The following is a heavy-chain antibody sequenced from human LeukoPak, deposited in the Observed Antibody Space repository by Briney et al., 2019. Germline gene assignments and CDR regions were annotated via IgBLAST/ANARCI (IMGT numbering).Heavy chain of an antibody. J-gene: IGHJ2*01. CDR1: GFSFSTSW. CDR3: AKVPGGQQLALWYFDL. D-gene: IGHD6-13*01. Sequence: GGSLRLSCAASGFSFSTSWMHWVRQAPGKGLVWVSRINPDGSSTNYADSVKGRFTISRDNSKNTLYLQMSSLRAEDTAVYYCAKVPGGQQLALWYFDLWGRGTLVTVSS. V-gene: IGHV3-74*01. CDR2: INPDGSST.